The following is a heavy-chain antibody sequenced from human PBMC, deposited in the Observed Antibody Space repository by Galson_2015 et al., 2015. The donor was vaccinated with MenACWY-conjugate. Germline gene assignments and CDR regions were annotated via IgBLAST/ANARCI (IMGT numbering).Heavy chain of an antibody. CDR1: GLSFNNSW. D-gene: IGHD7-27*01. CDR3: GRDPGWGAIDY. J-gene: IGHJ4*02. Sequence: SLRLSCAVSGLSFNNSWISWVRQAPGKGLEWVANINNIGNEKYYVDSVRGRFTISRDNAQESVFLQMTSLRVEDTAVYYCGRDPGWGAIDYWGQGTLVTVSS. CDR2: INNIGNEK. V-gene: IGHV3-7*01.